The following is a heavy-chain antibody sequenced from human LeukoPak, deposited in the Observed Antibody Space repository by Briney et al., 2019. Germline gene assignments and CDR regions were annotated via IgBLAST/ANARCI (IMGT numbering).Heavy chain of an antibody. V-gene: IGHV3-48*04. Sequence: PGGSLRLSCAASGFTFSSYSMNWVRQAPGKGLEWVSYISSSSSTIYYADSVKGRFTISRDNAKNSLYLQMNSLRAEDTAVYYCASKGRGVHDAFDIWGQGTMVTVSS. J-gene: IGHJ3*02. CDR3: ASKGRGVHDAFDI. CDR2: ISSSSSTI. D-gene: IGHD3-10*01. CDR1: GFTFSSYS.